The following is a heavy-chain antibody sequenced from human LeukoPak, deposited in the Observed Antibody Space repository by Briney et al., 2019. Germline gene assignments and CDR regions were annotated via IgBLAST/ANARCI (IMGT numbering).Heavy chain of an antibody. J-gene: IGHJ4*02. D-gene: IGHD1/OR15-1a*01. Sequence: GGSLRLSCAASGLTFGSYAMTWVRQAPGKGLEWVSTISNDGRGTYYPDSVKGRFTISRDNSKSTMDLQMNSLRAEDMAVYYCAKGKGLIKPTTRPADYWGQGALVTVSS. CDR3: AKGKGLIKPTTRPADY. CDR1: GLTFGSYA. CDR2: ISNDGRGT. V-gene: IGHV3-23*01.